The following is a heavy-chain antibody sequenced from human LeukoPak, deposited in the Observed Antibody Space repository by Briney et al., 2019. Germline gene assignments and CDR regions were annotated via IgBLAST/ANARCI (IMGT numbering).Heavy chain of an antibody. D-gene: IGHD2-2*01. CDR1: GGSISSGGYY. CDR3: ARLSDQYQLLIPSVDY. Sequence: SQTLSLTCTVSGGSISSGGYYWSWIRQPPGKGLEWIGYIYHSGSTYYNPSLKSRVTISVDRSKNQFSLKLSSVTAADTAVYYCARLSDQYQLLIPSVDYWGQGTLVTVSS. V-gene: IGHV4-30-2*01. J-gene: IGHJ4*02. CDR2: IYHSGST.